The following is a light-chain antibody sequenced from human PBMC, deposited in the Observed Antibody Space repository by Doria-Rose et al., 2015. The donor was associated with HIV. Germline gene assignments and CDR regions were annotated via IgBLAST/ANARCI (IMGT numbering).Light chain of an antibody. V-gene: IGKV3-11*01. CDR1: QSVSSN. Sequence: TLSCRASQSVSSNLAWYQQKPGQAPRLLIYDASNRATGIPARFSGSGSGTDFTLTISSLEPGDFAVYFCQQRSNWPPIFTFGPGTKVDI. CDR3: QQRSNWPPIFT. J-gene: IGKJ3*01. CDR2: DAS.